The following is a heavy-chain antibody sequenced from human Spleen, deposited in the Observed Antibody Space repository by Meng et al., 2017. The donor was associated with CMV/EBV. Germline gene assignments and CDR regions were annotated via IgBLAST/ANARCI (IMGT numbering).Heavy chain of an antibody. V-gene: IGHV3-23*01. Sequence: LSCAASGFTFSSYAMSWVRQAPGKGLEWVSAISGSGGSTYYADSVKGRFTISRDNSKNMLYLQMNSLRAEDTAVYYCARGLVVSDYWGQGTLVTVSS. CDR3: ARGLVVSDY. CDR1: GFTFSSYA. J-gene: IGHJ4*02. CDR2: ISGSGGST. D-gene: IGHD2-2*01.